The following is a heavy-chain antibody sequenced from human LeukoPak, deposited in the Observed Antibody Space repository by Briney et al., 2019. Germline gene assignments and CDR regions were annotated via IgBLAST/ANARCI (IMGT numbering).Heavy chain of an antibody. CDR1: GYTSNAYY. V-gene: IGHV1-2*02. Sequence: GASVKVSCKPSGYTSNAYYMHWVRQAPGQGLEWVGWIDPKTGNTRYAQKFQGRVTITRDTPIGTVYMELSSLKSDDTAVYYCASEAFCASGNCYLQRVASWGPGTLVTVSS. J-gene: IGHJ4*02. CDR3: ASEAFCASGNCYLQRVAS. D-gene: IGHD3-22*01. CDR2: IDPKTGNT.